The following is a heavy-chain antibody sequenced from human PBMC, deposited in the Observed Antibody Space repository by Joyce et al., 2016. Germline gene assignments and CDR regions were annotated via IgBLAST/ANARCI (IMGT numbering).Heavy chain of an antibody. CDR3: ARVGYGEFSGMDV. V-gene: IGHV4-34*01. J-gene: IGHJ6*02. D-gene: IGHD4-17*01. Sequence: SWIRQPPGKGLEWIGEIRHSGSTKYSASLKSRVTTSVDMAKNQFSLKLNSVTAADTAVYYCARVGYGEFSGMDVWGQGTTVTVSS. CDR2: IRHSGST.